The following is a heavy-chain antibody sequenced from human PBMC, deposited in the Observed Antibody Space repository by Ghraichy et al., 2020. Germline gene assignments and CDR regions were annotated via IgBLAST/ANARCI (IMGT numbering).Heavy chain of an antibody. D-gene: IGHD6-13*01. J-gene: IGHJ4*02. CDR3: ASAGTVWDYFDY. Sequence: GGSLRLSCAASGFTFSSYAMHWVRQAPGKGLEWVAVISYDGSNKYYADSVKGRFTISRDNSQNTLYLQMNSLRAEDTAVYYCASAGTVWDYFDYWGQGTLVTVSS. CDR2: ISYDGSNK. V-gene: IGHV3-30-3*01. CDR1: GFTFSSYA.